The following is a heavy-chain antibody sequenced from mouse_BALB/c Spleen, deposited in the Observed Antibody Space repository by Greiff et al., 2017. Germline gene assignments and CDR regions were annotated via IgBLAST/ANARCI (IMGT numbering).Heavy chain of an antibody. D-gene: IGHD1-2*01. CDR2: ISSGGSYT. CDR3: ARHADYGQYYFDY. V-gene: IGHV5-9-3*01. J-gene: IGHJ2*01. Sequence: EVMLVESGGGLVNPGGSLKLSCAASGFTFSSYAMSWVRQTPEKRLEWVATISSGGSYTYYPDSVKGRFTISRDNAKNTLYLQMSSLRSEDTAMYYCARHADYGQYYFDYWGQGTTLTVSS. CDR1: GFTFSSYA.